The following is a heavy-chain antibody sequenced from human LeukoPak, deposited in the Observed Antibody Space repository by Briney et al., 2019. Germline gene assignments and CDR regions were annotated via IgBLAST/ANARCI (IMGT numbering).Heavy chain of an antibody. CDR1: GFSVRSNY. V-gene: IGHV3-53*01. Sequence: GGSLRLSCAASGFSVRSNYMSWVRQAPGKGMEWVSVIYSGGSTYYADSVKGRFTISRDNSKNTLYLQMKGLRAEDTAVYYCARTDETAPAEDFQHWGQGTLVTVSS. J-gene: IGHJ1*01. CDR3: ARTDETAPAEDFQH. D-gene: IGHD2-21*02. CDR2: IYSGGST.